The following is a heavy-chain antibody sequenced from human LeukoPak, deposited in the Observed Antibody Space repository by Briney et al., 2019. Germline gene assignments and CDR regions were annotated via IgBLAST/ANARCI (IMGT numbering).Heavy chain of an antibody. D-gene: IGHD3-16*01. J-gene: IGHJ5*02. CDR1: GYTFTSYG. CDR2: ISAYNGNT. V-gene: IGHV1-18*01. CDR3: ARVAWGSSAVVTDNWFDP. Sequence: GASVKVSCKASGYTFTSYGISWVRQAPGQGLEWMGWISAYNGNTNYAQKLQGRVTMTTDTSTSTAYMELRSLRSDDTAVYYCARVAWGSSAVVTDNWFDPWGQGTLVTVSS.